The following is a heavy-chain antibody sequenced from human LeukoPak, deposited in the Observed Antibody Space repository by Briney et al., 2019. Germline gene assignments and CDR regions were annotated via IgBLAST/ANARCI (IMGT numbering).Heavy chain of an antibody. CDR2: INPNSGGT. Sequence: GASVTVSCKASGYTFTGYYMHWVRQAPGQGLEWMGWINPNSGGTNYAQKFQGRVTMTRDTSISTAYMELSRLRSDDTAVYYCARALGVASPRSYWFDPWGQGTVVTVSS. J-gene: IGHJ5*02. CDR1: GYTFTGYY. V-gene: IGHV1-2*02. CDR3: ARALGVASPRSYWFDP. D-gene: IGHD3-3*01.